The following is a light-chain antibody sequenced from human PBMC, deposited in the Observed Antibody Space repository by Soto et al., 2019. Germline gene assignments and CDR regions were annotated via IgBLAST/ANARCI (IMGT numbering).Light chain of an antibody. CDR3: QHYNSYPWT. J-gene: IGKJ1*01. Sequence: DIQLTQSPVSLSSSVGERVTITCRASQSISSWLAWYQQKSGKAPNLLIYKASNLQTGLPSRFSGSGSGTEFNLTISRLQTEDFATYYCQHYNSYPWTFGQGTKVDI. V-gene: IGKV1-5*03. CDR2: KAS. CDR1: QSISSW.